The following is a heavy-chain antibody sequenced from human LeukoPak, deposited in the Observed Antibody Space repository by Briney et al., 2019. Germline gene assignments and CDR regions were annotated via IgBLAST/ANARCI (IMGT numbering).Heavy chain of an antibody. CDR1: GGSFSGYY. CDR3: ARRLGAVAPYYYYYMDV. Sequence: ETLSLTCAVYGGSFSGYYWSWIRQPPGKGLEWIGEINHSGSTNYNPSLKSRVTISVDTSKNQFSLKLSSVTAADTAVYYCARRLGAVAPYYYYYMDVWGKGTTVTISS. V-gene: IGHV4-34*01. J-gene: IGHJ6*03. D-gene: IGHD6-19*01. CDR2: INHSGST.